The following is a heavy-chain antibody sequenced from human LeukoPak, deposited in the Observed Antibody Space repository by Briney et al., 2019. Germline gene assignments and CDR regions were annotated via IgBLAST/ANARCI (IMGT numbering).Heavy chain of an antibody. J-gene: IGHJ4*02. CDR2: FNPNSVGT. D-gene: IGHD3-10*01. Sequence: ASVKVSCKTSGYTFTYYYLHWVRQAPGEVLEWMGWFNPNSVGTNSAQKFQGRVTMTSDTSITTAYMELTSLRSDDTAVYYCAREAPGSGNFDFWGQGTLVTVSS. CDR3: AREAPGSGNFDF. V-gene: IGHV1-2*02. CDR1: GYTFTYYY.